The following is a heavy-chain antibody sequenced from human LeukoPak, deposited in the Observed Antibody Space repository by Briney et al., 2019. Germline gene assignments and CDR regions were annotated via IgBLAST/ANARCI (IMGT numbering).Heavy chain of an antibody. CDR2: IYGGNST. V-gene: IGHV3-66*01. Sequence: GGSLRLSCAASGFIVSDNYMSWVRQAPGKGLEWLSVIYGGNSTYYAVSVKGRFTISRDTSKNTLYLQMNSLTVEDTAVYYCAKGGYSGHEFDFWGQGALVTVSS. CDR3: AKGGYSGHEFDF. CDR1: GFIVSDNY. J-gene: IGHJ5*01. D-gene: IGHD5-12*01.